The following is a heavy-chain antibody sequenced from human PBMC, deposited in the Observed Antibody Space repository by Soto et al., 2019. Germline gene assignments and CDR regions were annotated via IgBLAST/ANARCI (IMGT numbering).Heavy chain of an antibody. CDR2: IYFRGNT. Sequence: QLQLQESGPGLVKPSETLSLTCSVSGDSINSDKYYWGWIRQPPGKGLEWIGSIYFRGNTYYNPSLQTRVTISLHKSKSQSSLKLTSVTAADSAGDFWAILEGLATISYYFDFWGQGALVTVSS. CDR3: AILEGLATISYYFDF. D-gene: IGHD3-9*01. CDR1: GDSINSDKYY. V-gene: IGHV4-39*01. J-gene: IGHJ4*02.